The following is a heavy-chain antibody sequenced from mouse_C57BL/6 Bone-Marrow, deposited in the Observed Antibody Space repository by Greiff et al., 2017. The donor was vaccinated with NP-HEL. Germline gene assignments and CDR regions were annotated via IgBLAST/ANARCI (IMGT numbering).Heavy chain of an antibody. Sequence: VQLQQPGAELVKPGASVKLSCKASGYTFTSYWMHWVKQRPGQGLEWIGMIHPNSGSTNYNEKFKSKATLTVDKSSSTAYMQLSSLTSEDSAVYYCASPLWLRRGRFPFDYWGQGTTLTVSS. CDR1: GYTFTSYW. V-gene: IGHV1-64*01. CDR2: IHPNSGST. D-gene: IGHD2-2*01. CDR3: ASPLWLRRGRFPFDY. J-gene: IGHJ2*01.